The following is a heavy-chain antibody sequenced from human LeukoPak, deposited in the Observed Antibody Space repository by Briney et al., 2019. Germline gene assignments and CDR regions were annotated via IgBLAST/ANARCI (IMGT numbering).Heavy chain of an antibody. V-gene: IGHV3-33*01. CDR1: GFTFSTYG. D-gene: IGHD6-13*01. J-gene: IGHJ5*02. CDR2: IWFDGSNK. CDR3: ARDLGAAAGTFWFDP. Sequence: GGSLRLSCAASGFTFSTYGMHWVRPAPGKGLAWVAVIWFDGSNKYYADSVKGRFTISRDNSKNTLYLQMNSLRAEDTAVYYCARDLGAAAGTFWFDPWGQGTLVTASS.